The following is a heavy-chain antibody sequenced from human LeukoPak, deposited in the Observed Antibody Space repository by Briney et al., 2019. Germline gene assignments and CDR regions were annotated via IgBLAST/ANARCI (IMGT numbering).Heavy chain of an antibody. J-gene: IGHJ3*02. CDR3: ARDPWAYSSSWYFNPAHDAFDI. Sequence: GASVKVSCKASGYTFTSYDINWVRQAPGQGLEWMGWISAYNGNTNYAQKLQGRVTMTTDTSTSTAYMELRSLRSDDTAVYYCARDPWAYSSSWYFNPAHDAFDIWGQGTMVTVSS. CDR2: ISAYNGNT. CDR1: GYTFTSYD. V-gene: IGHV1-18*01. D-gene: IGHD6-13*01.